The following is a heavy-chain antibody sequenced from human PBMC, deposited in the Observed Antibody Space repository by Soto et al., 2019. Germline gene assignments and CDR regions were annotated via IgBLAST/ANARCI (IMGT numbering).Heavy chain of an antibody. CDR2: IKGDVSST. D-gene: IGHD3-10*01. J-gene: IGHJ6*03. Sequence: GGSLSLSCAASGFNFSNYWMHWVRQVPGKGPVWVSRIKGDVSSTNYADSVKGRFTISRDNAKSTLYLQMNSLRAEDTAVYYCARGAGGYYYMDVWGKGTTVTVSS. V-gene: IGHV3-74*01. CDR1: GFNFSNYW. CDR3: ARGAGGYYYMDV.